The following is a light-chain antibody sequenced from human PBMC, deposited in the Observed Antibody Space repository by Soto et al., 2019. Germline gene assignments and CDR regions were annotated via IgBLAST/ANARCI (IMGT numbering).Light chain of an antibody. V-gene: IGKV3-15*01. Sequence: EIVMTQSPATLSVSPGERATLSCRASQSVGSNLAWYQQKPGPAPRLLIYGASTRATGIRARFSGSGSGTAFTLTSSSLQSDDFAIYFCPESNNCRPDSTFGQGTKMDIK. CDR2: GAS. CDR1: QSVGSN. CDR3: PESNNCRPDST. J-gene: IGKJ1*01.